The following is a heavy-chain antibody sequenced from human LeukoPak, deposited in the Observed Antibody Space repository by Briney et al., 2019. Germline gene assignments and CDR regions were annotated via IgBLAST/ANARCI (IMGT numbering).Heavy chain of an antibody. Sequence: SGGSLRLSCAASGFTFSSYWMHWVRQAPGKGLVWVSRINTDGSSTSYADSVKGRFTISRDNAKNTLYLQMNSLRAEDTAVYYCARAEYGGNPDAFDIWGQGTMVTVSS. CDR1: GFTFSSYW. CDR2: INTDGSST. D-gene: IGHD4-23*01. V-gene: IGHV3-74*01. CDR3: ARAEYGGNPDAFDI. J-gene: IGHJ3*02.